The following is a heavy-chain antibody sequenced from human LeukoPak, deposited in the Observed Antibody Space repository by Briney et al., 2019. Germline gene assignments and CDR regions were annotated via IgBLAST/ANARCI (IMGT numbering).Heavy chain of an antibody. D-gene: IGHD3-10*01. J-gene: IGHJ6*03. CDR3: AKDWSDPGFGGRTYYYYMDV. Sequence: GGSLRLSCAASGFTFSSYGMHWVRQAPGKGLEWVAFIRYDGSNKYYPDSVKGRFTISRDNSKNTLYLQMNSLRAEDTAVYYCAKDWSDPGFGGRTYYYYMDVWGKGTTVTISS. CDR1: GFTFSSYG. V-gene: IGHV3-30*02. CDR2: IRYDGSNK.